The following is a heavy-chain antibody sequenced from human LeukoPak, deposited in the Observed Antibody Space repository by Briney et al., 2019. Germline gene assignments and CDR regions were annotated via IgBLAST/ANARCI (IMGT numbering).Heavy chain of an antibody. D-gene: IGHD2-21*02. V-gene: IGHV4-59*01. CDR2: IYYSGST. J-gene: IGHJ4*02. Sequence: SETLSLTCTVSGGSISSYYWSWIRQPPGKGLEWIGYIYYSGSTNYNPSLKSRVTISVDTSKNQFSLKLSSVTAADTAVYYCASGVTATPLDYWGQGTLATVSS. CDR1: GGSISSYY. CDR3: ASGVTATPLDY.